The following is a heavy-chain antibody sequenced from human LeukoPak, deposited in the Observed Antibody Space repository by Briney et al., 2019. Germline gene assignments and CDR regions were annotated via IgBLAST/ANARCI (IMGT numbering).Heavy chain of an antibody. CDR2: ISSSSSYI. V-gene: IGHV3-21*01. CDR1: GFTFSSYS. J-gene: IGHJ4*02. CDR3: ARENVGGYYFDY. Sequence: GGSLRLSCAASGFTFSSYSMNWVRQAPGKGLEWVSSISSSSSYIYYADSVKGRFTISRDNAKNSLYLQMNSLRAEDTAVYYCARENVGGYYFDYWGQGTLVTVSS. D-gene: IGHD3-16*01.